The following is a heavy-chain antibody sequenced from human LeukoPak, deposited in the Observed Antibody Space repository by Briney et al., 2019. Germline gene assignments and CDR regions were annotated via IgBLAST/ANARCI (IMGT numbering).Heavy chain of an antibody. CDR1: GFTFSSYA. V-gene: IGHV3-23*01. D-gene: IGHD3-22*01. CDR2: ISGSGGST. Sequence: PGGSLGLSCAASGFTFSSYAMSWVRQAPGKGLEWVSAISGSGGSTYYADSVKGRFTISRDNSKNTLYLQMNSLRAEDTAVYYCAKGLYYYDSSGYYPSYNWFDPWGQGTLVTVSS. CDR3: AKGLYYYDSSGYYPSYNWFDP. J-gene: IGHJ5*02.